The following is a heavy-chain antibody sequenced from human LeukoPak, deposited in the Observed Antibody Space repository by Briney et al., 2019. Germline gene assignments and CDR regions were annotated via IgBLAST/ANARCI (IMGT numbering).Heavy chain of an antibody. CDR1: GFTFSSYA. Sequence: GGSLRLSCAASGFTFSSYAISWVRQAPGKGLQWVSGISGSGGGTHYADSVKGRFTISRDNSKNTLYLQMSSLRAEDTALYYCASRSSVAASGPGWGQGTLVTVSS. CDR3: ASRSSVAASGPG. V-gene: IGHV3-23*01. CDR2: ISGSGGGT. J-gene: IGHJ4*02. D-gene: IGHD2-15*01.